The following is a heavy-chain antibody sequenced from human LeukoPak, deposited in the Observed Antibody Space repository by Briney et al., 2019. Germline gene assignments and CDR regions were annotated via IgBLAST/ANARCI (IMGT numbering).Heavy chain of an antibody. J-gene: IGHJ4*02. D-gene: IGHD4-23*01. CDR2: ISNTGDST. CDR3: ARDADGNADY. V-gene: IGHV3-23*01. CDR1: GFTFTTYA. Sequence: GGSLRLSCAASGFTFTTYAMSWVRQAPGKGLEWVSAISNTGDSTYHADSVKGRFTISRDNSKNTLFLQMNSLRAEDTAMYYCARDADGNADYWGRGALVTVSS.